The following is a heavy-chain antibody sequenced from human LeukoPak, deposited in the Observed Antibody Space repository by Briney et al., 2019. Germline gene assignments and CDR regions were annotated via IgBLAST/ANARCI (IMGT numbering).Heavy chain of an antibody. J-gene: IGHJ4*02. CDR1: GFTFSSYA. CDR2: ISGSGGST. Sequence: GGSLRLSCAASGFTFSSYAMSWVRQAPGKGLEWVSVISGSGGSTYYADSVEGRFTISRDNSKNTLYLQMNSLRAEDTAVYYCAKLIVVVTATGIDYWGQGTLVTVSS. D-gene: IGHD2-21*02. V-gene: IGHV3-23*01. CDR3: AKLIVVVTATGIDY.